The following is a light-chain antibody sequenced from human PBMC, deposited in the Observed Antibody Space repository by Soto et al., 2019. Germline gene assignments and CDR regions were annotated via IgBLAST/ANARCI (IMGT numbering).Light chain of an antibody. CDR1: QSIADN. V-gene: IGKV3-15*01. CDR3: QQYHNWPPQYT. Sequence: EIVMTQSPATLSVSPGERVTLSCRASQSIADNLAWFQQKSGQAPRLLIHGAFKRATGVPARFTGSGSGTEFTLTISSLQSEDSAVDYCQQYHNWPPQYTFGQGTKLQIK. CDR2: GAF. J-gene: IGKJ2*01.